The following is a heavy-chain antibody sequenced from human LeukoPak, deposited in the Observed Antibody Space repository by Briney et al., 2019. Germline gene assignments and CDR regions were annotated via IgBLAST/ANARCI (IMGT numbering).Heavy chain of an antibody. D-gene: IGHD6-19*01. V-gene: IGHV1-69*04. CDR1: GGTFSSYA. CDR2: IIPILGIA. Sequence: ASVKVSCKASGGTFSSYAISWVRQAPGQGLEWMGRIIPILGIANYAQKFQGRVTITADKSTSTAYMELSSLRSEDTAVYYCARGLGGSGFVDYWGQGTLDTVSS. J-gene: IGHJ4*02. CDR3: ARGLGGSGFVDY.